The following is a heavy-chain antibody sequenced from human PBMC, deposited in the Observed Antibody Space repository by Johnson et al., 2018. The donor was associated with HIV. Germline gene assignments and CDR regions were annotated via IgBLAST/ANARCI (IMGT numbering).Heavy chain of an antibody. CDR2: IKQDGSEN. CDR3: ARVRVGAFDI. J-gene: IGHJ3*02. V-gene: IGHV3-7*05. CDR1: GFTFSSYW. D-gene: IGHD1-26*01. Sequence: VQLVESGGGLVQPGDSLRLSCVASGFTFSSYWMNWVRQTPGKGLEWVANIKQDGSENYYVDSVKGRFNISRDNAKNSLYLQINSLRVEDTAVYYCARVRVGAFDIWGQGTMVTVSS.